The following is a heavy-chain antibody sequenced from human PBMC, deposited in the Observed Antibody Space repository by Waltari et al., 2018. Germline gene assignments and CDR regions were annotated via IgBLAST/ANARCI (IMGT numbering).Heavy chain of an antibody. CDR2: IYSGGST. Sequence: EVQLLESGGDLVQPGGSLRLSCAASGFTFSNYAMSWVRQAPGKGLEWVSVIYSGGSTYYVDSGKGRFTISRDNSKNTLYLQMNSLRAEDTAVYYCAKDGAMAYGDSWGQGTLVTVSS. D-gene: IGHD5-18*01. V-gene: IGHV3-23*03. CDR1: GFTFSNYA. J-gene: IGHJ4*02. CDR3: AKDGAMAYGDS.